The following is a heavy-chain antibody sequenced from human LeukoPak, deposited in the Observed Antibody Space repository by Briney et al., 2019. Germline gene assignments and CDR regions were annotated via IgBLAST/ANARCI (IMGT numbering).Heavy chain of an antibody. Sequence: ASVKVSCKASGYTFTGYYMHWVRQAPGQGLEWMGWINPNSGGTNYAQKFQGRVTMTRDTSISTAYMELSRLRSDDTAVYYCARVRLESLYCSGGSCYRYYYYYGMDVWGQGTTATVSS. CDR3: ARVRLESLYCSGGSCYRYYYYYGMDV. V-gene: IGHV1-2*02. J-gene: IGHJ6*02. CDR1: GYTFTGYY. CDR2: INPNSGGT. D-gene: IGHD2-15*01.